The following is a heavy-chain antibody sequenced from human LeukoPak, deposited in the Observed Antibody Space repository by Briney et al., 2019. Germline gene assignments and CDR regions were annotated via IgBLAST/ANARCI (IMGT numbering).Heavy chain of an antibody. CDR2: IYYSGST. CDR3: TRGSIAYYYMDV. J-gene: IGHJ6*03. CDR1: GGSISSYY. V-gene: IGHV4-59*01. Sequence: SETLSLTCTVSGGSISSYYWSWIRQPPGKGLEWIGNIYYSGSTNYNPSLKSRVTISVDTSKNQFSLKLGSVTAADTAVYYCTRGSIAYYYMDVWGKGTTVTISS. D-gene: IGHD3-22*01.